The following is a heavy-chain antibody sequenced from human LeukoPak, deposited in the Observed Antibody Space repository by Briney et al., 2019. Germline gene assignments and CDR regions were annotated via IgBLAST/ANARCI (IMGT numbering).Heavy chain of an antibody. CDR1: GFTFSSYG. D-gene: IGHD3-9*01. J-gene: IGHJ4*02. CDR3: AKAGAVYFDWSLYPNLDY. Sequence: PGRSLRLSCAASGFTFSSYGMHWVRQAPGKGLEWVAVISYDGSNKYYADSVKGRFTISRDSSKNTLYLQMNSLRAEDTAVYYCAKAGAVYFDWSLYPNLDYWGQGTLVTVSS. V-gene: IGHV3-30*18. CDR2: ISYDGSNK.